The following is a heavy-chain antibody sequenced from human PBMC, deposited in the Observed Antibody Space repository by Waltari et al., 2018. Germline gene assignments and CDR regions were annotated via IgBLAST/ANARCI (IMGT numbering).Heavy chain of an antibody. Sequence: QVQLVQSGAEVKKPGASVKVSCKASGYIFTGYYVHWVRQAPGQGLEWMGWINPNSGGTNYAQMFQGRVTITRDTSISTVYMELSRLSPDDTAVYYCATEGGSSWADYWGQGTLVTVSS. CDR2: INPNSGGT. CDR3: ATEGGSSWADY. J-gene: IGHJ4*02. CDR1: GYIFTGYY. V-gene: IGHV1-2*02. D-gene: IGHD6-13*01.